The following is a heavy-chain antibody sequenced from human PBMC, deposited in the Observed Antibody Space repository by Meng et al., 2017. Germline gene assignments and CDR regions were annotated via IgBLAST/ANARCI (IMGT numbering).Heavy chain of an antibody. D-gene: IGHD6-19*01. CDR2: IKSKTDGGTT. Sequence: GESLKISCAASGFTFSNAWMSWVRQAPGKGLEWVGRIKSKTDGGTTDYAAPVKGRFTISRDDSKNTLYLQMNSLKTEDTAVYYCTTDSRYSSGWYPPGVDCWGQGTLVTVSS. J-gene: IGHJ4*02. V-gene: IGHV3-15*01. CDR1: GFTFSNAW. CDR3: TTDSRYSSGWYPPGVDC.